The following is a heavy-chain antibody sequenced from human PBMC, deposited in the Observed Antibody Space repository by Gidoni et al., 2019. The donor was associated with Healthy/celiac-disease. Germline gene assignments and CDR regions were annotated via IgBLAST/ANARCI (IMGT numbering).Heavy chain of an antibody. CDR1: GFTFSSYA. V-gene: IGHV3-23*01. J-gene: IGHJ6*03. CDR3: AKVGGGREYYYYYYMDV. D-gene: IGHD3-16*01. Sequence: EVQLLESGGGLVQPGGSLRLSCAASGFTFSSYAMSWVRQAPGKGLEWVSASSGSGGSTYYADSVKGRFTISRDNSKNTLYLQMNSLRAEDTAVYYCAKVGGGREYYYYYYMDVWGKGTTVTVSS. CDR2: SSGSGGST.